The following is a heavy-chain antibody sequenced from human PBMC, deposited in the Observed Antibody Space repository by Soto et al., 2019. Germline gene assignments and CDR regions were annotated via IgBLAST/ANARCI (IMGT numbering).Heavy chain of an antibody. J-gene: IGHJ6*02. CDR2: INPNSGGT. Sequence: QVQLVQSGAEVKKPGASVKVSCKASGYTFTGYYMHWVRQAPGQGLEWMGWINPNSGGTNYAQKVQGWVTMTRDTSISTAYMELSRLRSDDTAVYYCARDLLTGSGYGMDVWGQGTTVTVSS. CDR1: GYTFTGYY. CDR3: ARDLLTGSGYGMDV. D-gene: IGHD1-20*01. V-gene: IGHV1-2*04.